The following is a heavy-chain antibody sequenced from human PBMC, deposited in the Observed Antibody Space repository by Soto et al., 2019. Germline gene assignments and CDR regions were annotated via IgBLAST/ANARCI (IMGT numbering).Heavy chain of an antibody. Sequence: SVKVSCKASGGTFSSYTISWVRQAPGQGLEWMGRIIPILGIANYAQKFQGRVTITADKSTSTAYMELSSLRSEDTAVYYCAFEYYCSGGSRIRSPFDYWGQGTLVTVS. D-gene: IGHD2-15*01. V-gene: IGHV1-69*02. J-gene: IGHJ4*02. CDR2: IIPILGIA. CDR1: GGTFSSYT. CDR3: AFEYYCSGGSRIRSPFDY.